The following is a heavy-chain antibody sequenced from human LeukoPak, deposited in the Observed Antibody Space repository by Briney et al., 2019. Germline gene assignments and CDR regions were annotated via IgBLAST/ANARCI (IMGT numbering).Heavy chain of an antibody. CDR2: IHYSGTT. V-gene: IGHV4-59*01. J-gene: IGHJ5*02. Sequence: ASETLSLTCSVSGGSISSDYWNWIRQPPGKGLEWIGYIHYSGTTIYNPSLKSRVTISVDTSKNRFALRLSSVTAADTAVYYCAKEIEVAGTNWFDPWGQGALVTVSS. CDR3: AKEIEVAGTNWFDP. D-gene: IGHD6-19*01. CDR1: GGSISSDY.